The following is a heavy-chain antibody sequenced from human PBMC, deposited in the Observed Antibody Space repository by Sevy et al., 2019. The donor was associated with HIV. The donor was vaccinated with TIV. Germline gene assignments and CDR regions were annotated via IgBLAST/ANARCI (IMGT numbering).Heavy chain of an antibody. D-gene: IGHD3-3*01. Sequence: GGSLRLSCAASGFTFSSYAMSWVRQAPGKGLEWVSAISGSGGSTYYADSVKGRFTISRDNSKNTLYLQMNSLRAEDTAVYYCAKGVVLRFLEWLFYFDYWGQGTLVTVSS. V-gene: IGHV3-23*01. J-gene: IGHJ4*02. CDR1: GFTFSSYA. CDR3: AKGVVLRFLEWLFYFDY. CDR2: ISGSGGST.